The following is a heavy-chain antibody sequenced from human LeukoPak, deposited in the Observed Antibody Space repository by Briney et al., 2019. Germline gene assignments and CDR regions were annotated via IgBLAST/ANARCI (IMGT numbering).Heavy chain of an antibody. CDR2: INWNGGST. Sequence: PGGSLRLSCAASGFTFSSYSMNWVRQAPGKGLEWVSGINWNGGSTGYADSVKGRFTISRDNAKNSLYLQMNGLRAEDTALYYCARGGAAAGELNYYYYYMDVWGKGTTVTVSS. V-gene: IGHV3-20*04. D-gene: IGHD6-13*01. CDR1: GFTFSSYS. J-gene: IGHJ6*03. CDR3: ARGGAAAGELNYYYYYMDV.